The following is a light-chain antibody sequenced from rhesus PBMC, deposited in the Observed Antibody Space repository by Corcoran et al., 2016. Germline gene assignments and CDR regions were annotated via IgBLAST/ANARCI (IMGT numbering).Light chain of an antibody. J-gene: IGKJ3*01. CDR1: QGISSW. CDR2: KAS. CDR3: LQYSSSPFT. Sequence: DIQMTQSPSFLSASVGDKVTITRRASQGISSWLAWYQQKPGKAPQLLIYKASSLQSGVPSRFSGRGSGTDFTLTISSLQPEYFATYYCLQYSSSPFTFGPGTKLDIK. V-gene: IGKV1-22*01.